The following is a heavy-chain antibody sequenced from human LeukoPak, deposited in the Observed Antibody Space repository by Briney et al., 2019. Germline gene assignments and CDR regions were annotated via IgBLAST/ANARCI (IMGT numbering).Heavy chain of an antibody. V-gene: IGHV3-11*05. D-gene: IGHD2-21*01. J-gene: IGHJ4*02. Sequence: GGSLRLSCAASGFTFHDYYMAWVRQVPGKGPEWVAHISGDSTYTNYVDSVKGRFAISRDNAKNSVSLHMNSLGAEDTAVYFCAKGAYCGAYCYPYYFDYWGQGALVTVSS. CDR3: AKGAYCGAYCYPYYFDY. CDR1: GFTFHDYY. CDR2: ISGDSTYT.